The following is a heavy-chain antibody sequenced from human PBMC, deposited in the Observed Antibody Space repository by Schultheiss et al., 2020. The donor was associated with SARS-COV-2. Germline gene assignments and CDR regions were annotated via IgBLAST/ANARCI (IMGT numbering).Heavy chain of an antibody. CDR1: GFTFSSYS. V-gene: IGHV3-21*01. J-gene: IGHJ4*02. CDR2: ISSSSSYI. D-gene: IGHD5-12*01. Sequence: GGSLRLSCAASGFTFSSYSMNWVRQAPGKGLEWVSSISSSSSYIYYADSVKGRFTISRDNAKNSLYLQMNSLRAEDTAVYYCGRGGWGGYDFIIDYWGQGTLVTVSS. CDR3: GRGGWGGYDFIIDY.